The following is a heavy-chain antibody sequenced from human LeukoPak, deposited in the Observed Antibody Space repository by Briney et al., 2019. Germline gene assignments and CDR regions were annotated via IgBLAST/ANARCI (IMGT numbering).Heavy chain of an antibody. CDR2: IWYDGSNK. V-gene: IGHV3-33*01. D-gene: IGHD2-15*01. CDR3: ARDPYCSGGSCSDWFDP. CDR1: GFTFSSYG. Sequence: GGSLRLSCAASGFTFSSYGMHWVRQAPGKGLEWVAVIWYDGSNKYYADSVKGRFTISRDNSKNTLYLQMNSLRAEDTAVYYCARDPYCSGGSCSDWFDPWGQGTLVTVSS. J-gene: IGHJ5*02.